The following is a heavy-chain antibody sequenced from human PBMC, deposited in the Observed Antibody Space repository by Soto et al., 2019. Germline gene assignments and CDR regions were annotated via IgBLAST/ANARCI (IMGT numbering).Heavy chain of an antibody. CDR3: AKDGGWFEYYYGMDV. CDR2: ISGSGGST. CDR1: GFTFSSYA. Sequence: PGGSLRLSCAASGFTFSSYAMSWVRQAPGKGLEWVSAISGSGGSTYYADSVKGRFTISRDNSKNTLYLQMNSLRAEDTAVYYCAKDGGWFEYYYGMDVWGQGTTVTAP. V-gene: IGHV3-23*01. J-gene: IGHJ6*02. D-gene: IGHD3-10*01.